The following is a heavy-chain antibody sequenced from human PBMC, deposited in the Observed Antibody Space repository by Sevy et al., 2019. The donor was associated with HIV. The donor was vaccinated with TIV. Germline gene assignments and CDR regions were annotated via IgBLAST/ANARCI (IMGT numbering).Heavy chain of an antibody. Sequence: GGYLRLSCAASGFTFSSYGMHWVRQAPGKGLEWVAVIWYDGSNKYYADSVKGRFTISRDNSKNTLYLQMNSLRAEDTAVYYCARDMTTVTTHPVNYYDYGMDVWGQGTTVTVSS. CDR3: ARDMTTVTTHPVNYYDYGMDV. V-gene: IGHV3-33*01. CDR1: GFTFSSYG. CDR2: IWYDGSNK. J-gene: IGHJ6*02. D-gene: IGHD4-17*01.